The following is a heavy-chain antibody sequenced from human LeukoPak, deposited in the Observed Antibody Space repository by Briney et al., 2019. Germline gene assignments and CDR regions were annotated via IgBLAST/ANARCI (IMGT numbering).Heavy chain of an antibody. CDR1: GGSISSSSYY. D-gene: IGHD6-13*01. CDR2: IYHSGST. CDR3: AILSIAAAEDY. V-gene: IGHV4-39*07. J-gene: IGHJ4*02. Sequence: PSETLSLTCTVSGGSISSSSYYWGWIRQPPGKGLEWIGSIYHSGSTYYNPSLKSRVTISVDTSKNQFSLKLSSVTAADTAVYYCAILSIAAAEDYWGQGTLVTVSS.